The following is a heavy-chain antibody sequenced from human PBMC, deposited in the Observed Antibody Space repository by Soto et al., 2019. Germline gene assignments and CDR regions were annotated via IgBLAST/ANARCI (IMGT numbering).Heavy chain of an antibody. Sequence: QVQLVQSGAEVLKPGSSVKVSCNASGDSFDTFAISWVRQAPGQGLEWMGGIIPIFRTPDYAQKFHGRVTITADVSTSTAYMELSSLRAEDTAVYYCARDKDREQLCGNYYYALEGWGQGTTVSVSS. CDR2: IIPIFRTP. J-gene: IGHJ6*02. CDR1: GDSFDTFA. V-gene: IGHV1-69*12. D-gene: IGHD5-18*01. CDR3: ARDKDREQLCGNYYYALEG.